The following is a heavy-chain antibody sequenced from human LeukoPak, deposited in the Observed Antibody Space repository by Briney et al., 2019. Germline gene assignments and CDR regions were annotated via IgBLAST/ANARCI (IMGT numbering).Heavy chain of an antibody. Sequence: GGSLRLSCTASGFTFSNYAMSWVRQAPGKGLEWVSTISGSDGSTYYADSVKGRFTISRDNSKNTLYLQMNSLRAEDTAVYYCAKGYSSGWYYFDYWGQGTLVTVSS. J-gene: IGHJ4*02. CDR2: ISGSDGST. V-gene: IGHV3-23*01. CDR3: AKGYSSGWYYFDY. D-gene: IGHD6-19*01. CDR1: GFTFSNYA.